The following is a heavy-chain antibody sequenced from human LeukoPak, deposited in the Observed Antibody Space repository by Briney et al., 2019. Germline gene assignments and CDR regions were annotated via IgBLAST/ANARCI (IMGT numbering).Heavy chain of an antibody. CDR3: ARDGVAELMSALDY. V-gene: IGHV3-21*06. CDR1: GFTFSSYS. CDR2: ISSSSTYI. Sequence: GGSLRLSCAASGFTFSSYSMNWVRQAPGKGLEWVSFISSSSTYIYYADSLKGRFTISRDNAKNSLYLQMNSLRAEDTVVYYCARDGVAELMSALDYWGQGILVTVSS. D-gene: IGHD1-26*01. J-gene: IGHJ4*02.